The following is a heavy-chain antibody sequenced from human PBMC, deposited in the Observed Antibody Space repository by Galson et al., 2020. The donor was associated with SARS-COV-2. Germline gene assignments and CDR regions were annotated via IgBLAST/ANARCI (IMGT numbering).Heavy chain of an antibody. CDR2: IYYSGST. J-gene: IGHJ6*03. CDR3: ARSGAQLERYYYYYMDV. V-gene: IGHV4-59*11. Sequence: SEPLSLTCTVSGGSISSHYWTWIRQPPGKGLEWIGNIYYSGSTIYNPSLKSRVTMSVDTSKNQFSLKLSSVTAADTAVYYCARSGAQLERYYYYYMDVWGKGTTVTVSS. D-gene: IGHD1-1*01. CDR1: GGSISSHY.